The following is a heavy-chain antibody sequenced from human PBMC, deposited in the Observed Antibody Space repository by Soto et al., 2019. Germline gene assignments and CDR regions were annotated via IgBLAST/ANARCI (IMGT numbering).Heavy chain of an antibody. CDR1: GFTFSSYA. V-gene: IGHV3-23*01. Sequence: EVQLLESGGGLVQPGGSLRLSCAASGFTFSSYAMSWVRQAPGKGLEWVSAISGSGGSTYFADSVKGRFTISRDNSKNTLYLQMNSLRAEDTAVYYCAKVSSGWYDSFDYWGQGTLVTVSS. J-gene: IGHJ4*02. CDR2: ISGSGGST. CDR3: AKVSSGWYDSFDY. D-gene: IGHD6-19*01.